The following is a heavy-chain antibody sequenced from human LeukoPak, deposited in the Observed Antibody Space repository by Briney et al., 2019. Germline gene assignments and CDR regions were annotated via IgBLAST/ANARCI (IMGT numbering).Heavy chain of an antibody. Sequence: PGGSLRLSCAASGFTFSSYAMHWVRQAPGKGLEWVAVISYDGSNKYYADSVKGRFTISRDNSKNTLYLQMNSLRAEDTAVYYCARDTGETMVRGVIITPPRYWGQGTLVTVSS. CDR2: ISYDGSNK. CDR3: ARDTGETMVRGVIITPPRY. CDR1: GFTFSSYA. D-gene: IGHD3-10*01. J-gene: IGHJ4*02. V-gene: IGHV3-30-3*01.